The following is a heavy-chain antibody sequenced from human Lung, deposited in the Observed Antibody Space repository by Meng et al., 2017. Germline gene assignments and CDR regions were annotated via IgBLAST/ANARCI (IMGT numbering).Heavy chain of an antibody. J-gene: IGHJ4*02. Sequence: QGQLVQSGAEVKKPGASVKVPCKASGYTFPDYWLHWVRRAPGQGLEWMGRINPKSGDTHYAQRFQGRVTMTGDTSISTAYMELSGLRSDDTAMYYCARDEDISAAGKLFGDYWGQGTLVTVSS. CDR1: GYTFPDYW. D-gene: IGHD6-13*01. CDR3: ARDEDISAAGKLFGDY. V-gene: IGHV1-2*06. CDR2: INPKSGDT.